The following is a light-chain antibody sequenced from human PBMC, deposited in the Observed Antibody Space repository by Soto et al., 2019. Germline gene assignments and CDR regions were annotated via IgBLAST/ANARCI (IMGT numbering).Light chain of an antibody. CDR2: KAS. V-gene: IGKV1-5*03. J-gene: IGKJ1*01. CDR1: QSISSW. Sequence: DFQVTQAPSTLPGSVGDSVTITCRASQSISSWLAWYQQKPGKAPQLLLYKASTLKSRVPSWFSSSGCATTYTITTISRLHADYATYYHHQHNSNLSTFGQGTKVDIK. CDR3: HQHNSNLST.